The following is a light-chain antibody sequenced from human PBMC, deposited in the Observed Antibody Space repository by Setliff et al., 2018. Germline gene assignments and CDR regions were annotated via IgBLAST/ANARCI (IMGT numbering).Light chain of an antibody. J-gene: IGLJ2*01. CDR2: EVS. CDR1: SSDIGYYNY. V-gene: IGLV2-8*01. Sequence: QSALTQPPSASGSPGQAVTISCTGSSSDIGYYNYVSWYQQHPGKAPKLLIYEVSNRPTGVPDRFSGSKTDNTASLTVSGLQAEDEANYYCSSYSGSNWFIIFCGGTKVTVL. CDR3: SSYSGSNWFII.